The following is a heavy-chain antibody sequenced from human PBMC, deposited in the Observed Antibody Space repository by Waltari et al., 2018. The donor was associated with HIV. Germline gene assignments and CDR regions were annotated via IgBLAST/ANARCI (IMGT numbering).Heavy chain of an antibody. CDR2: IEHSVST. V-gene: IGHV4-4*02. J-gene: IGHJ6*02. Sequence: QVQLQESGPGLVKPSGTLSLTCAVSGGSISSSNWWSWVRQPPGQGLEWIVEIEHSVSTNYNPSLKIRVTISVNKSKNQLSLKLSSVTAADTAVYYCARFTAPSIAARPSRMYYYYGMDVWGQGTTVTVSS. CDR3: ARFTAPSIAARPSRMYYYYGMDV. CDR1: GGSISSSNW. D-gene: IGHD6-6*01.